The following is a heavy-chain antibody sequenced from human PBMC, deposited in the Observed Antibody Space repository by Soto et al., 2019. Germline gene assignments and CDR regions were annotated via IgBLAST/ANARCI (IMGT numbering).Heavy chain of an antibody. Sequence: EIKLVESGGGLVQPGGSLRLSCAASGFTFSDYHMEWVRQAPGKGLEWIGRARNDPRARTTQHAASVRGRFITSRDDSENSLYLQMNSLKTEDTAVNYCVGSLQYWGQGTLVTVSS. CDR1: GFTFSDYH. V-gene: IGHV3-72*01. D-gene: IGHD6-13*01. CDR3: VGSLQY. J-gene: IGHJ4*02. CDR2: ARNDPRARTT.